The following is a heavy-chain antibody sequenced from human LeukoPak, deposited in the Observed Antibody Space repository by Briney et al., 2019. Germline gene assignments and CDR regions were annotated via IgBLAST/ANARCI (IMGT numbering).Heavy chain of an antibody. J-gene: IGHJ5*02. CDR3: AREVLVYTAMVGFDP. D-gene: IGHD5-18*01. CDR2: IWYDGSNK. V-gene: IGHV3-33*01. Sequence: GKSLRLSCAASGFTFSSYGMHWVRQAPGKGLEWVAVIWYDGSNKYYADSVKGRFTISRDNSKNTLYMQMNSLRGEDTAVYYCAREVLVYTAMVGFDPWGQGTLVTVSS. CDR1: GFTFSSYG.